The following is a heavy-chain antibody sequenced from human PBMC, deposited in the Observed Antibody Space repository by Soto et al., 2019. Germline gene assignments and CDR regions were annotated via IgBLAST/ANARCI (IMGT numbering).Heavy chain of an antibody. D-gene: IGHD5-18*01. CDR3: VKEPGDTALAVVWGA. CDR1: GFTFSSYA. V-gene: IGHV3-30*04. J-gene: IGHJ4*01. CDR2: ISYDGSKK. Sequence: EGALRLSCAASGFTFSSYAMHWVRQAPGKGLQWVAGISYDGSKKTYADSVEGRFTISRDNSKDSLYLQMNSLRAEDTALYYCVKEPGDTALAVVWGAWGHGTRVTVSS.